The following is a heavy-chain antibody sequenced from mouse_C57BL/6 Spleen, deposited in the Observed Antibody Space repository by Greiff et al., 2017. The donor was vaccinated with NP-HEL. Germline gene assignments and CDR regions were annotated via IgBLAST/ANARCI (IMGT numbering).Heavy chain of an antibody. Sequence: VQLQQSGPELVKPGASVKISCKASGYTFTDYYMNWVKQSHGKSLEWIGDINPNNGGTSYNQKFKGKATLTVDKSSSTAYMELRSLTSEDSAVYYCARPNWDEFAYWGQGTLVTVSA. V-gene: IGHV1-26*01. CDR1: GYTFTDYY. J-gene: IGHJ3*01. D-gene: IGHD4-1*02. CDR2: INPNNGGT. CDR3: ARPNWDEFAY.